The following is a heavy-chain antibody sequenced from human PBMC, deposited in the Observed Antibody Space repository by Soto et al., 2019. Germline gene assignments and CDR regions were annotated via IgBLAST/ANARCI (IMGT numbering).Heavy chain of an antibody. V-gene: IGHV4-39*01. CDR1: GGSISSSSYY. CDR2: IYYSGST. CDR3: ARRYYDILDYGMDV. J-gene: IGHJ6*02. D-gene: IGHD3-9*01. Sequence: SETLSLTCTVSGGSISSSSYYWGWIRQPPGKGLEWIGSIYYSGSTYYNPSLKSRVTISVDTSKNQFSLKLSSVTAADTAVYYCARRYYDILDYGMDVWGQGTTVTVSS.